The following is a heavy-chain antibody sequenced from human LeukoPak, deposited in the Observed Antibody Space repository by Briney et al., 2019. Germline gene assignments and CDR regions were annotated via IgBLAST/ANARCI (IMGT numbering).Heavy chain of an antibody. D-gene: IGHD3-22*01. Sequence: GASVKVSCKASGYTFTSYGISWVRQAPGQGLEWMGWISAYNGNTNYAQKLQGRVTMTTDTSTSTAYMELRSLRSDDTAVYYCARDHDSSGYYYLAVYWGQGTLVTASS. J-gene: IGHJ4*02. V-gene: IGHV1-18*01. CDR1: GYTFTSYG. CDR3: ARDHDSSGYYYLAVY. CDR2: ISAYNGNT.